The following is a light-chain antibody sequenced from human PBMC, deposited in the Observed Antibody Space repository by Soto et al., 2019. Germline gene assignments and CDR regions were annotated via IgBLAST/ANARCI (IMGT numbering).Light chain of an antibody. CDR3: QQYGSSGT. CDR2: GAS. J-gene: IGKJ1*01. CDR1: QSVSSN. Sequence: IVLSQAPGTLSLSPGARATLSFRASQSVSSNLAWYQQKPGQAPRLLIYGASNRATGIPDRFSGSGSGTDFTLTISRLEPEDFAVYYCQQYGSSGTFGQGTKVDIK. V-gene: IGKV3-20*01.